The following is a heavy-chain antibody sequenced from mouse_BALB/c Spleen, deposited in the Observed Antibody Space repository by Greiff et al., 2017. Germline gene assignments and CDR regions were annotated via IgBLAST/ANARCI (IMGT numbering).Heavy chain of an antibody. V-gene: IGHV2-6-4*01. CDR2: IWGGGST. CDR3: ARGYYDYDAWFAY. CDR1: GFSLSRYS. D-gene: IGHD2-4*01. J-gene: IGHJ3*01. Sequence: VKLVESGPGLVAPSQSLSITCTVSGFSLSRYSVHWVRQPPGKGLEWLGMIWGGGSTDYNSALKSRLSISKDNSKSQVFLKMNSLQTDDTAMYYCARGYYDYDAWFAYWGQGTLVTVSA.